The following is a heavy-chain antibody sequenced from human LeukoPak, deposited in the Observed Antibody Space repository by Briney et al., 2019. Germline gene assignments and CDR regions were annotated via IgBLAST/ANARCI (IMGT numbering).Heavy chain of an antibody. V-gene: IGHV3-23*01. CDR3: AKDNFGSGDGYNFWYDY. Sequence: PGGSLRLSCAASGLTFSIYAMNWVRQTPGKGLECLSSISCSGGTTYYADSVKGRFTVSRDNSKKTLYLQMKSLRAEDTAVYYCAKDNFGSGDGYNFWYDYWGQGTLVIVSS. CDR2: ISCSGGTT. J-gene: IGHJ4*02. CDR1: GLTFSIYA. D-gene: IGHD5-24*01.